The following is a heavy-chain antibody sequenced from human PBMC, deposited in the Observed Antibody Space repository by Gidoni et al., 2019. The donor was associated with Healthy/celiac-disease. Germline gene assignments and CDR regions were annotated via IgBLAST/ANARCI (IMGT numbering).Heavy chain of an antibody. CDR1: GFTVSSNY. J-gene: IGHJ6*02. CDR3: ARGPCSGGSCYSGYYYYYGMDV. CDR2: IYSGGIT. D-gene: IGHD2-15*01. V-gene: IGHV3-53*04. Sequence: EVQLVESGGGLVQPGGYLRLSCEDSGFTVSSNYMSCVRQAPGKGLERVPGIYSGGITYFADSVKGRFTISRHNSKNTLYLQTNSLRAEDTAVYYCARGPCSGGSCYSGYYYYYGMDVWGQGTTVTVSS.